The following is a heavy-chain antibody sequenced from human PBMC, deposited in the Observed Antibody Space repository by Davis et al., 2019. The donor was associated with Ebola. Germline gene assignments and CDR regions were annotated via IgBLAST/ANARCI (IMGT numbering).Heavy chain of an antibody. D-gene: IGHD6-19*01. CDR1: GFTFSSYS. V-gene: IGHV3-23*01. J-gene: IGHJ4*02. CDR2: ISGSGGST. Sequence: GESLKISCAASGFTFSSYSMSWVRQAPGKGLEWVSGISGSGGSTYYGDSVKGRFTISRDNSKNTLYMQMNSLRAEDTAVYYCAKDLDFVSSGYDYWGQGTLVTVSS. CDR3: AKDLDFVSSGYDY.